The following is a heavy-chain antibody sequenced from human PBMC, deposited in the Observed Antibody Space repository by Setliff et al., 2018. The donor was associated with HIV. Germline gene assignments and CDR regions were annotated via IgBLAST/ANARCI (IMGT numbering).Heavy chain of an antibody. CDR2: ISGSGGVT. D-gene: IGHD1-1*01. CDR3: AKQTNLGTVPDS. J-gene: IGHJ4*02. Sequence: AGGSLRLSCAASGFSFTFYALSWVRQTPGKGLEWISGISGSGGVTYYADSVKGRFTISRDNSKSSLYLQMDSLRAEDTAVYYCAKQTNLGTVPDSWGQGTLVTVSS. CDR1: GFSFTFYA. V-gene: IGHV3-23*01.